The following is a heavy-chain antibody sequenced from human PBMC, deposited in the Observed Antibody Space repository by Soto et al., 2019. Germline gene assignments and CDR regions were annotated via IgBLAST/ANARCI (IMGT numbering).Heavy chain of an antibody. CDR2: IYYSGST. Sequence: PSETLSLTCTVSGGSISSYYWSWIRQPPGKGLEWIGYIYYSGSTNYNPSLKSRVTISVDTSKNQFSLKLSSVTAADTAVYYCARGRTVFGVVIAFDYWGQGTLVTVSS. CDR3: ARGRTVFGVVIAFDY. J-gene: IGHJ4*02. CDR1: GGSISSYY. D-gene: IGHD3-3*01. V-gene: IGHV4-59*01.